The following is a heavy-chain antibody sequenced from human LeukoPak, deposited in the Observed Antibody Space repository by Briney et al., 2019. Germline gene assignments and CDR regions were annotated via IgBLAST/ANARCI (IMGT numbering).Heavy chain of an antibody. J-gene: IGHJ5*02. Sequence: PSETLSLTCTVSGGSISNYYWSWIRQPPGKGLEWIGYISYSGSTNYNPSLKSRVTMSVDTSKNQFSLKLSSVTAADTAVYYCARLTGITIFGVVVSGDSWLDPWGQGTLVTVSS. CDR3: ARLTGITIFGVVVSGDSWLDP. V-gene: IGHV4-59*01. CDR1: GGSISNYY. CDR2: ISYSGST. D-gene: IGHD3-3*01.